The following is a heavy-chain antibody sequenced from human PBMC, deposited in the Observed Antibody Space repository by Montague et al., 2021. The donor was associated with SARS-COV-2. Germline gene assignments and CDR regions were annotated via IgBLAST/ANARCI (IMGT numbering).Heavy chain of an antibody. CDR2: IYYSGST. CDR1: GGSISRYY. J-gene: IGHJ4*02. Sequence: SETLSLTCTVSGGSISRYYWNWIRQPPGKGLEWIAYIYYSGSTNYNPPLKSRVTISVDTSKNQFSLKLSSVTAADTAVYYCARSRENYNILTGYPYYFDYWGQGTLVTASS. V-gene: IGHV4-59*01. CDR3: ARSRENYNILTGYPYYFDY. D-gene: IGHD3-9*01.